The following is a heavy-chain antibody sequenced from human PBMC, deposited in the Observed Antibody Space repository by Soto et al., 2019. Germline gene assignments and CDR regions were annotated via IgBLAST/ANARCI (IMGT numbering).Heavy chain of an antibody. D-gene: IGHD3-10*01. CDR2: IYSGGST. CDR3: ARGSGVRGVIHYYYYGMDV. Sequence: EVQLVETGGGLIQPGGSLRLSCAASGFTVSSNYMSWVRQAPGKGLEWVSVIYSGGSTYYADSVKGRFTISRDNSKNTLYLQMNSLRAEDTAVYYCARGSGVRGVIHYYYYGMDVWGQGTTVTVSS. J-gene: IGHJ6*02. V-gene: IGHV3-53*02. CDR1: GFTVSSNY.